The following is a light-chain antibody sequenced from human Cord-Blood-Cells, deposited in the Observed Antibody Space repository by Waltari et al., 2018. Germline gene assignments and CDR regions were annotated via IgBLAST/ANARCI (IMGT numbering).Light chain of an antibody. CDR3: SSYTSSSTVV. Sequence: QSALTQPASVSGSPGQSITISCTGTSSDVGGYNYVSWYQQHPGKAPKLMIYDVSNRPSGVSNRCSGSKSGNTASLPISGLQAEDEADYYCSSYTSSSTVVFGGGTKLTVL. J-gene: IGLJ2*01. CDR1: SSDVGGYNY. V-gene: IGLV2-14*01. CDR2: DVS.